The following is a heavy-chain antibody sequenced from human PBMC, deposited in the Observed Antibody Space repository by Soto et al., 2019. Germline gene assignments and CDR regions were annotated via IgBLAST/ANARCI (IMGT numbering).Heavy chain of an antibody. CDR3: ARYYYHSSGGWFDP. CDR2: IYYSGST. CDR1: GGSISSGDYY. J-gene: IGHJ5*02. Sequence: SETLSLTCTVSGGSISSGDYYWSWSRQPPGKGLEWIGYIYYSGSTYYNPSLKSRVTISVDTSKNQFSLKLSSVTAADPAVYYCARYYYHSSGGWFDPWGQGTLVTVSS. V-gene: IGHV4-30-4*01. D-gene: IGHD3-22*01.